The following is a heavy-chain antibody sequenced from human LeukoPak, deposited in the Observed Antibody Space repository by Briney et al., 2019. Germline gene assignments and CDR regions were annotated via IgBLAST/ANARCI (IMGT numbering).Heavy chain of an antibody. V-gene: IGHV3-21*01. CDR1: GFTFSSYA. D-gene: IGHD6-13*01. CDR2: ISSSSSYI. Sequence: GGSLRLSCAASGFTFSSYAMSWVRQAPGKGLEWVSSISSSSSYIYYADSVKGRFTISRDNAKNSLYLQMNSLRAEDTAVYYCARGYSSSHPAGYYYYGMDVWGQGTTVTVSS. CDR3: ARGYSSSHPAGYYYYGMDV. J-gene: IGHJ6*02.